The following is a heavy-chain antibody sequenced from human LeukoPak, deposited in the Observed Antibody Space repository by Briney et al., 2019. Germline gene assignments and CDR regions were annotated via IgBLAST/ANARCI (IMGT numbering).Heavy chain of an antibody. CDR2: IDKDGSEK. V-gene: IGHV3-7*01. CDR3: ARILGYYYYYLDV. J-gene: IGHJ6*03. Sequence: PGGSLRLSCAASGFTFSSFYMNWIRQAPGKGLEWVATIDKDGSEKYYVDSVKGRFTISRDNAKNSLSLEMNSLRVEDTAVYYCARILGYYYYYLDVWGKGTPVTISS. D-gene: IGHD2-15*01. CDR1: GFTFSSFY.